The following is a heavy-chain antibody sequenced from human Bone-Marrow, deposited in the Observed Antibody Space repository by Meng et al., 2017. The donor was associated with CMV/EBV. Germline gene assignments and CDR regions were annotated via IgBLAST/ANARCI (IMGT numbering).Heavy chain of an antibody. V-gene: IGHV4-39*07. CDR1: GGSISSSSYY. D-gene: IGHD3-16*01. CDR3: ARDWGRRSLRGGFDY. J-gene: IGHJ4*02. CDR2: IYYSGST. Sequence: SETLSLTCTVSGGSISSSSYYWGWIRQPPGKGLEWIGSIYYSGSTYYNPSLKSRVTISVDTSKNQFSLKLSSVTAADTAVYYCARDWGRRSLRGGFDYWGQGTLVTVSS.